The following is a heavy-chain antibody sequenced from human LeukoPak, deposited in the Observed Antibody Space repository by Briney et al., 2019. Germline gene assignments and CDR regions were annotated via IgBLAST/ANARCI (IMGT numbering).Heavy chain of an antibody. J-gene: IGHJ3*02. CDR1: VFPFSTYS. D-gene: IGHD4-17*01. CDR3: ARPRTTVTQGDAFDI. Sequence: GVSLRLSCDASVFPFSTYSMNWVRQAPGKALEWVASISSSCSYIYYADSVKGRYTISRENAKNSLYLQMNSVRAEDMAVYYCARPRTTVTQGDAFDIWGQGTMLTVSS. CDR2: ISSSCSYI. V-gene: IGHV3-21*01.